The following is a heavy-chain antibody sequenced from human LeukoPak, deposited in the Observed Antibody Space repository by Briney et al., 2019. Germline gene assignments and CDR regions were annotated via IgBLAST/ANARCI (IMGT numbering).Heavy chain of an antibody. CDR3: ARPYYYDSRIDP. D-gene: IGHD3-22*01. J-gene: IGHJ5*02. V-gene: IGHV4-30-4*01. CDR2: MYYSGST. Sequence: PSQTLSLTCTVSGGSISSGDYYWSWIRQPPGKGLEWIAYMYYSGSTYYNPSLKSRVTISADTSKNQLSLKLSSVTAADTAVYYCARPYYYDSRIDPWGQGILVTVSS. CDR1: GGSISSGDYY.